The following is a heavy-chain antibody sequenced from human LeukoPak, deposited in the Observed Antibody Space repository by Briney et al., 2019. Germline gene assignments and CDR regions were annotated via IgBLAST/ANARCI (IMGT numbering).Heavy chain of an antibody. CDR1: GGSISSGSYY. V-gene: IGHV4-61*02. D-gene: IGHD3-10*01. J-gene: IGHJ4*02. CDR2: IYTSGST. Sequence: SETLSLTCTVSGGSISSGSYYWSWIRQPAGKGLEWIGRIYTSGSTNYNPSLKSRVTISVDTSKNQFSLKLSSVTAADTAVYYCARGLLYGSGSYYTYWGQGTLVTVSS. CDR3: ARGLLYGSGSYYTY.